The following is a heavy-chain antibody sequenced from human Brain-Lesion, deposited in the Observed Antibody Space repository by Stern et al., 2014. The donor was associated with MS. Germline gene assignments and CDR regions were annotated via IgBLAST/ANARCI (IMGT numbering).Heavy chain of an antibody. J-gene: IGHJ4*02. CDR3: ATLSPGAGGNYYRHFDY. CDR2: FGPEDGET. V-gene: IGHV1-24*01. D-gene: IGHD1-26*01. CDR1: GYTLTELS. Sequence: VQLVESGAEVKKPGASVKVSCTVSGYTLTELSMHWVRQAPRKGLEWMGGFGPEDGETICAQKFQGRVTMTEDTSTDTAYMELSSLRSEDTAVYYCATLSPGAGGNYYRHFDYWGQGTLVTVSS.